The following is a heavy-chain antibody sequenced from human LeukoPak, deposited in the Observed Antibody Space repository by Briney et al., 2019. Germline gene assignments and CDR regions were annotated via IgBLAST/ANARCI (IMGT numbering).Heavy chain of an antibody. CDR1: GFTFSRYA. CDR3: ARDIDTAMVLGFDY. J-gene: IGHJ4*02. D-gene: IGHD5-18*01. V-gene: IGHV3-30-3*01. CDR2: ISHDGSDK. Sequence: GGSLRLSCAASGFTFSRYAMHWVRQAPGKGLDWMAVISHDGSDKYYTDSVKGRFTISRDNSKNTLYLQMNSLRAEDTAAYYCARDIDTAMVLGFDYWGQGTLVTVSS.